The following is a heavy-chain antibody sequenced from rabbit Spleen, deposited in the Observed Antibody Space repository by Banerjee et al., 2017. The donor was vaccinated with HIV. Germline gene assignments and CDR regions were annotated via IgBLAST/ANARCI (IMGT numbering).Heavy chain of an antibody. CDR3: ARGSSVYLVLIL. V-gene: IGHV1S47*01. Sequence: QEQVVESGGGLVQPEGSLTLTCTASDFSFTNRHQMCWVRQAPGKGPDWIACIYNGDGSTQYASWVNGRFTISRSTRLNSVTLQMASMTAADPATYFCARGSSVYLVLILWGQGTVVTVS. CDR2: IYNGDGST. CDR1: DFSFTNRHQ. J-gene: IGHJ3*01. D-gene: IGHD1-1*01.